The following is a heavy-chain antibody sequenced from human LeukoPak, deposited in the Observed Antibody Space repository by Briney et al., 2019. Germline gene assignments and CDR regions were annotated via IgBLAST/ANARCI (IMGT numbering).Heavy chain of an antibody. D-gene: IGHD1-26*01. CDR1: GFTVNSNY. CDR3: ARGGGYYAIDY. Sequence: GGSLRLSCAASGFTVNSNYMNWVRQAPGKGLEWVSVVYSDDTTYYADSVKGRFTISRDNSKNTLYLQMNSLRAEDTAVYYCARGGGYYAIDYWAREPWSPSPQ. V-gene: IGHV3-53*01. CDR2: VYSDDTT. J-gene: IGHJ4*02.